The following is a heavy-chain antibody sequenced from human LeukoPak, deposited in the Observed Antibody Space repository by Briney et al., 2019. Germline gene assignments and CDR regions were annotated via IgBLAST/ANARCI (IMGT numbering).Heavy chain of an antibody. Sequence: SETLSLTCTVSGGSISSSSYYWGWPRQPPGKGLGWIGSIYYSGSTYYNPSLKSRVTISVDTSKNQFSLKLSSVTAADTAVYYCARAVAGTYYYYMDVWGKGTTVTVSS. CDR2: IYYSGST. J-gene: IGHJ6*03. D-gene: IGHD6-19*01. CDR1: GGSISSSSYY. V-gene: IGHV4-39*07. CDR3: ARAVAGTYYYYMDV.